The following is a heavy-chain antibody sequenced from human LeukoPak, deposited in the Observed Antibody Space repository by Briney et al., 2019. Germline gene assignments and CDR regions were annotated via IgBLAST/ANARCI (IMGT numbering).Heavy chain of an antibody. CDR1: GFTFSSYG. CDR2: ISGSGGST. V-gene: IGHV3-23*01. J-gene: IGHJ6*03. Sequence: GGTLRLSCAASGFTFSSYGMSWVRQAPGKGLEWVSAISGSGGSTYYADSVKGRFTISRDNSKNTLYLQMNSLRAEDTAVYYCAKGGYSYGHKHYYMDVWGKGTTVTISS. D-gene: IGHD5-18*01. CDR3: AKGGYSYGHKHYYMDV.